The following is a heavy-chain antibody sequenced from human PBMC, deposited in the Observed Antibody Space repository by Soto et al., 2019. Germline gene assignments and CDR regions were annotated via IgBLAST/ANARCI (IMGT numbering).Heavy chain of an antibody. D-gene: IGHD3-16*01. CDR2: MYYSGAT. Sequence: QLQLQESGPGLVKPSETLSLACTVSGGSISSNSYYWDWIRQPPGKGLEWMGSMYYSGATYHNPTLRSRVTVSVDTSKNQFSLDLSSVTAADTAVYYFARHAAYYSVWGKSGGSDYWGQGTLVTVSS. CDR1: GGSISSNSYY. V-gene: IGHV4-39*01. J-gene: IGHJ4*02. CDR3: ARHAAYYSVWGKSGGSDY.